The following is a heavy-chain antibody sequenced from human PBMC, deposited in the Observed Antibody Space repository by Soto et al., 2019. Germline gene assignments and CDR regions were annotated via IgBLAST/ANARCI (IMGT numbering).Heavy chain of an antibody. CDR3: ARVSAAGPFDY. CDR2: INPNSGGT. J-gene: IGHJ4*02. Sequence: ASVKVSCKASGDTFTGYYMHWVRQAPGQGLEWMGWINPNSGGTNYAQKFQGWVTMTRDTSISTAYMELSRLRSDDTAAYYCARVSAAGPFDYWGQGTLVTVSS. CDR1: GDTFTGYY. D-gene: IGHD6-13*01. V-gene: IGHV1-2*04.